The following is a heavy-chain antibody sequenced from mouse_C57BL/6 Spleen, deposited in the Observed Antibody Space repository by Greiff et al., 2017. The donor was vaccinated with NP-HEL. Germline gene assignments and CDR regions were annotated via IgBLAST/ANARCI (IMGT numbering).Heavy chain of an antibody. CDR3: TRGYFDY. V-gene: IGHV5-9-1*02. J-gene: IGHJ2*01. CDR1: GFTFSSYA. CDR2: ISSGGDYI. Sequence: EVLLVESGEGLVKPGGSLKLSCAASGFTFSSYAMSWVRQTPEKRLEWVAYISSGGDYIYYADTVKGRFTISRDNASNTLYQHMSSLKCEDTTMYYCTRGYFDYWGKGATLTVST.